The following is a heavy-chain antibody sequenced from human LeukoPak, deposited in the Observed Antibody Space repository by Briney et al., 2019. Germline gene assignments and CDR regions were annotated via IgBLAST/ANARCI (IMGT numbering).Heavy chain of an antibody. V-gene: IGHV3-21*01. CDR1: GYTFSTYS. D-gene: IGHD4-11*01. CDR3: ARSGQYHYYYYMDV. J-gene: IGHJ6*03. Sequence: GGSLRLSCAASGYTFSTYSMSWVRQAPGKGLEWVSSISSSSSYIYYADSMKGRFTISRDNAKNSLYLQMNSLRAEDTAMYYCARSGQYHYYYYMDVWGKGTTVTVSS. CDR2: ISSSSSYI.